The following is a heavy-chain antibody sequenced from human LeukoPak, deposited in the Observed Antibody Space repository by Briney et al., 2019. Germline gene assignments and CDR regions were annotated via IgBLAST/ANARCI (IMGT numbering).Heavy chain of an antibody. CDR3: ARRTITMVRGVIYYYGMDV. D-gene: IGHD3-10*01. J-gene: IGHJ6*04. Sequence: SVKVPCKASGGTFSSYAISWVRQAPGQGLEWMGGIIPIFGTANYAQKFQGRVTITADESTSTAYMELSSLRSEDTAVYYCARRTITMVRGVIYYYGMDVWGKGTTVTVSS. V-gene: IGHV1-69*13. CDR1: GGTFSSYA. CDR2: IIPIFGTA.